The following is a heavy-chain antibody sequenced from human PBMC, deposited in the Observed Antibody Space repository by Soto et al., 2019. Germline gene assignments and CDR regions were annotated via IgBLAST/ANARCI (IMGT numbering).Heavy chain of an antibody. CDR1: GFTFSGSA. D-gene: IGHD4-4*01. CDR2: IRSKANSYAT. Sequence: EVQLVESGGGLVQPGGSLKLSCAASGFTFSGSAMHWVRQASGKGLEWVGRIRSKANSYATAYAASVKGRFTISRDDSKNTAYLQMNSLKTEDTAVYYCTRPGVTVTTPYYYYGMDVWGQGTTVTVSS. CDR3: TRPGVTVTTPYYYYGMDV. J-gene: IGHJ6*02. V-gene: IGHV3-73*02.